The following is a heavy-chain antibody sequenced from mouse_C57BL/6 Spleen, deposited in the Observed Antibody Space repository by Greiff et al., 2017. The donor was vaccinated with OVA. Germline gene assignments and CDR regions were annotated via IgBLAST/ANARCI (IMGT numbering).Heavy chain of an antibody. D-gene: IGHD2-1*01. Sequence: QVQLQQSGAELARPGASVKLSCKASGYTFSSYGISWVKQRTGQGLEWIGEIYPRSGNTYYNEKFKGKATLTADKSSSTAYMKLRSLTSEGSAVYFCAREGAYGNLYYYAMDYWGQGTTVTVSS. CDR2: IYPRSGNT. V-gene: IGHV1-81*01. CDR1: GYTFSSYG. J-gene: IGHJ4*01. CDR3: AREGAYGNLYYYAMDY.